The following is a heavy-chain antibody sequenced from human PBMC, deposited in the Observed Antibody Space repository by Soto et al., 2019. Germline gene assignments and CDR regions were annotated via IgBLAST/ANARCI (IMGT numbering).Heavy chain of an antibody. CDR3: ARVGLRVGFGELRYGMDV. Sequence: ASVNVSCKASGYTFTSYGISWVRQAPGQGLEWMGWISAYNGNTNYAQKLQGRVTMTTDTSTSTAYMELRSLRSDDTAVYYCARVGLRVGFGELRYGMDVWGQGTTVTVSS. CDR1: GYTFTSYG. J-gene: IGHJ6*02. CDR2: ISAYNGNT. D-gene: IGHD3-10*01. V-gene: IGHV1-18*01.